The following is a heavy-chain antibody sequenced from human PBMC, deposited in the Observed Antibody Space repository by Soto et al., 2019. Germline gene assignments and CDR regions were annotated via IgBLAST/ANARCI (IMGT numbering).Heavy chain of an antibody. CDR3: ARDHDYYYHGMDV. Sequence: PSQTLSLTCAISGDSVSRNSAGWNWIRQSPSRGLEWLGRTFYRSEWYNDYAVSVKSRITINPDTSKNQFSLQLSSVTPEDTAVYYCARDHDYYYHGMDVWGQGTTVTVSS. CDR2: TFYRSEWYN. V-gene: IGHV6-1*01. D-gene: IGHD3-3*01. J-gene: IGHJ6*02. CDR1: GDSVSRNSAG.